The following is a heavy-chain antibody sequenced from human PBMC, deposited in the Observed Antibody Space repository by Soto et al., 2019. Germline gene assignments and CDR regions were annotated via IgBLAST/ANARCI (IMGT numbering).Heavy chain of an antibody. CDR3: AKDPYYDILTGLDY. Sequence: GGSLRLSCAASGFTFSNYGMHWVRQAPGKGLEWVAAISYVGSDKYYADSVKGRFTISRDNSKNTLYLQMNSLRAEDTAVYYCAKDPYYDILTGLDYWGQGTLVTVSS. D-gene: IGHD3-9*01. V-gene: IGHV3-30*18. CDR2: ISYVGSDK. J-gene: IGHJ4*02. CDR1: GFTFSNYG.